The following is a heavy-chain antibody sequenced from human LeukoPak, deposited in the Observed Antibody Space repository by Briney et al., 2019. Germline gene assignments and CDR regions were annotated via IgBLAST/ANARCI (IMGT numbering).Heavy chain of an antibody. D-gene: IGHD2-2*01. CDR1: GFTFSSYA. V-gene: IGHV3-23*01. CDR2: ISGSCGST. J-gene: IGHJ4*02. CDR3: AHLRSQMLWGYFDY. Sequence: GGSLRLSCAASGFTFSSYAMSWVRQAPGKGLEWVSDISGSCGSTYYAYSVKGRLTISRDNYKNTLYLQMTSVRAEDTAVYYCAHLRSQMLWGYFDYWGPGPLVTVSS.